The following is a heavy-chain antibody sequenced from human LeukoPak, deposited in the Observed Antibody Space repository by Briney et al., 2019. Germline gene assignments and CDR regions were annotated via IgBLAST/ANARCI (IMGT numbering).Heavy chain of an antibody. D-gene: IGHD6-6*01. J-gene: IGHJ4*02. V-gene: IGHV3-74*01. CDR1: GFTFSSYW. CDR3: ARAGYSSSSRHFDY. CDR2: IYGDGTTT. Sequence: GGSLRLSCAASGFTFSSYWMHWVRQAPGKGLVWVSRIYGDGTTTNYADSVKGRFTISRDNANNTLYLQMNSLRDEDTAVYYCARAGYSSSSRHFDYWGRGTLVTVSS.